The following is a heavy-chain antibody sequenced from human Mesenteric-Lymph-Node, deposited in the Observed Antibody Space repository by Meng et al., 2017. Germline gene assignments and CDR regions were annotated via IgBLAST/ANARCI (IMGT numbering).Heavy chain of an antibody. Sequence: GGSLRLSCAASGFTFSSYSMNWVRQAPGKGLEWVSSVSSSSSYIYYADSVKGRFTISRDNAKNSLYLQMNSLRAEDTAVYYCASGRFYYDSSGLWFDYWGQGTLVTVSS. CDR1: GFTFSSYS. V-gene: IGHV3-21*01. CDR3: ASGRFYYDSSGLWFDY. D-gene: IGHD3-22*01. CDR2: VSSSSSYI. J-gene: IGHJ4*02.